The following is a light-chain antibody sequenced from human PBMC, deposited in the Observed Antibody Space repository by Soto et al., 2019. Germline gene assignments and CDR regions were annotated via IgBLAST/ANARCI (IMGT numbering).Light chain of an antibody. J-gene: IGKJ4*01. CDR1: QSVLYSSTNKNY. V-gene: IGKV4-1*01. CDR3: QQYYSLPPT. CDR2: WAF. Sequence: DIVMTQSLESLDVSLGERATINCKSSQSVLYSSTNKNYLAWYQQKEGQPPRLLIYWAFTRESGVPDRFSGSGSETDFTLTISSLQAEDVAVYYCQQYYSLPPTFGGGTKVDIK.